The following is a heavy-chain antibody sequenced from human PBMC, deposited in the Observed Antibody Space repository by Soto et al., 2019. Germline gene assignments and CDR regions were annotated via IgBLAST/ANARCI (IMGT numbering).Heavy chain of an antibody. CDR3: ARESSRRYCSGGSCSLFGFDY. V-gene: IGHV3-33*01. CDR1: GFTFSSYG. D-gene: IGHD2-15*01. J-gene: IGHJ4*02. CDR2: IWYDGSNK. Sequence: PGGSLRLSCAASGFTFSSYGMHWVRQAPGKGLEWVAVIWYDGSNKYYADSVKGRFTISRDNSKNTLYLQMNSLRAEDTAVYYCARESSRRYCSGGSCSLFGFDYWGQGTLVTVSS.